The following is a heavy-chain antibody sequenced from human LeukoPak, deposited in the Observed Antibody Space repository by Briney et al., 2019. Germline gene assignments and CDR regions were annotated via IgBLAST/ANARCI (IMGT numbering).Heavy chain of an antibody. D-gene: IGHD3-10*01. Sequence: GGSLRLSCAASGFTLSSYAMSWVRQAPGKGLEWVSAISGSGGSTYYADSVKGRFTISRDNSKNTLYLQMNSLRAEDTAVYYCAKGWFGEPSYGMDVWGQGTTVTVSS. CDR3: AKGWFGEPSYGMDV. V-gene: IGHV3-23*01. CDR2: ISGSGGST. J-gene: IGHJ6*02. CDR1: GFTLSSYA.